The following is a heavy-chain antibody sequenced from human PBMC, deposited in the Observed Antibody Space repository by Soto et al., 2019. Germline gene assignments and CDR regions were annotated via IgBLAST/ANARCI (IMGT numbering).Heavy chain of an antibody. CDR1: GYTFTSYA. CDR3: ARGFIPENY. J-gene: IGHJ4*02. V-gene: IGHV1-3*01. D-gene: IGHD2-2*01. CDR2: INAGNGNT. Sequence: GASVKVSCKASGYTFTSYAMHWVRQAPGQRLEWMGWINAGNGNTKYSQKFQGRVTITRDTSASTAYMELTSLKFDDAAVYYCARGFIPENYWGQGTRVTVSS.